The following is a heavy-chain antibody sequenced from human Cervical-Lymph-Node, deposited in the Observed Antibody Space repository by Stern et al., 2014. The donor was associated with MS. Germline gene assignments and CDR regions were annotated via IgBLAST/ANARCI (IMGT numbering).Heavy chain of an antibody. CDR1: GYSFTNYW. CDR3: ARSSSSGYYYYAMDV. V-gene: IGHV5-51*01. Sequence: EVQLVESGAEVKKPGESLKISCKGSGYSFTNYWLGWVRQMPGKGLEWVGIIYPGDSDTRYSPSFQGQVTISADKSISTAYLQWSSLKASDTAMYYCARSSSSGYYYYAMDVWGQGTTVTVSS. J-gene: IGHJ6*02. D-gene: IGHD6-6*01. CDR2: IYPGDSDT.